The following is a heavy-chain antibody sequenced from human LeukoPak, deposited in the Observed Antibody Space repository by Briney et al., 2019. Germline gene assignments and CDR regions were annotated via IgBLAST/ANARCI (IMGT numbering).Heavy chain of an antibody. D-gene: IGHD3-22*01. CDR2: IYTGGST. Sequence: PSQTLSLTCTVSGNSISSGDNYWSWIRQPAGKGLEWIGRIYTGGSTNYNPSLKSRVTISGDTSKNQFSLRLSSVTAADTAVYYCARASYSYDINGWVPFDYWGQGTLVTVSS. CDR3: ARASYSYDINGWVPFDY. J-gene: IGHJ4*02. CDR1: GNSISSGDNY. V-gene: IGHV4-61*02.